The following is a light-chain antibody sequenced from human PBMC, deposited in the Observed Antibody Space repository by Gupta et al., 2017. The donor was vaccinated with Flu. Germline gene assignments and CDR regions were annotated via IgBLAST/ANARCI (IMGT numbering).Light chain of an antibody. J-gene: IGKJ1*01. CDR1: KSLVNRKGNNY. V-gene: IGKV2-30*01. CDR3: NQVKPRPT. CDR2: RCS. Sequence: ATLGPPASISWWCSKSLVNRKGNNYLCWLQKLPCQSPLRLILRCSRRDAGVPASCSGSGSGTDCTLTISRVDAEDVGAYCCNQVKPRPTFGQGTKMEVK.